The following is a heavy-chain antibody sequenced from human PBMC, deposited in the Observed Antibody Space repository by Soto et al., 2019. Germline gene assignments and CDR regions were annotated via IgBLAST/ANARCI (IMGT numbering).Heavy chain of an antibody. CDR1: GGSISSSSYY. Sequence: SETXSLTCTVSGGSISSSSYYWGWIRQPPGKGLEWIGSIYYSGSTYYNPSLKSRVTISVDTSKNQFSLKLSSVTAADTAVYYCARSGYDYYYYMDVWGKGTTVTVSS. V-gene: IGHV4-39*01. D-gene: IGHD5-12*01. J-gene: IGHJ6*03. CDR3: ARSGYDYYYYMDV. CDR2: IYYSGST.